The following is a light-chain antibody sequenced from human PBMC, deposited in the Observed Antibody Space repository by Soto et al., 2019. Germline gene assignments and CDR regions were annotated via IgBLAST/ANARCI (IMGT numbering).Light chain of an antibody. Sequence: QSALTQPASVSGSPGQSITISCTGTSSDVGGYNHVSWYQQHPGKAPKLMIYDVTDRPSGVSNRFSGSKSGNTASLAISGLQAEDEADYYCNSYTSTNTLVLGGGTQLTVL. CDR2: DVT. J-gene: IGLJ2*01. CDR3: NSYTSTNTLV. V-gene: IGLV2-14*03. CDR1: SSDVGGYNH.